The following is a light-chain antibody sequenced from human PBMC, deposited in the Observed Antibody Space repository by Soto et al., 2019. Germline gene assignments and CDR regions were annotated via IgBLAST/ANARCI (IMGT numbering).Light chain of an antibody. CDR2: AAS. Sequence: EIQMTKSPATLSAYKGDRVTIHCRASQIIRRYVAWYQQKPGHAPKLLIYAASTLESGVPSSFSGRGSGTEFTITICCLQPDDFATYYCGQYNSYWTFGDGAKVAIK. CDR3: GQYNSYWT. J-gene: IGKJ1*01. CDR1: QIIRRY. V-gene: IGKV1-5*01.